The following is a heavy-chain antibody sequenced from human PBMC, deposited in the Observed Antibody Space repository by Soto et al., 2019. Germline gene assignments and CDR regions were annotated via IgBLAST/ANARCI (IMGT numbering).Heavy chain of an antibody. CDR3: VKWKGFGDS. Sequence: EVQLLESGGGSVQPGGSLKLSCAVSGFSISEYGVTWVRQPPGKGLYWVSGFSGGRGGTFYADSVRGRFTISRDDSRNMVYLQMDSLGVEDTAVYYCVKWKGFGDSWGQGTLVTVSS. CDR1: GFSISEYG. J-gene: IGHJ4*02. V-gene: IGHV3-23*01. CDR2: FSGGRGGT. D-gene: IGHD1-1*01.